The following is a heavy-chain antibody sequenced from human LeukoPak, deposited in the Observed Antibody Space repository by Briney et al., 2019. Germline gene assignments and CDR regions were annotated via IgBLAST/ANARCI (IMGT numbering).Heavy chain of an antibody. CDR1: GFTFDDYG. J-gene: IGHJ4*02. CDR2: INWNGGNT. CDR3: ASSIAVTGTVY. Sequence: GGSLRLSCAASGFTFDDYGMNWVRQAPGKGLELVSGINWNGGNTVYADSVKGRFTISRDNAKKSLYLQMNSLRAEDTALYYCASSIAVTGTVYWGQGTLVAVSS. V-gene: IGHV3-20*04. D-gene: IGHD6-19*01.